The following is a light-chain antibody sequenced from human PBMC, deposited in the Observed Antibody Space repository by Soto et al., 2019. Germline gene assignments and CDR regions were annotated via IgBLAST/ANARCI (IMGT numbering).Light chain of an antibody. V-gene: IGKV1-5*01. J-gene: IGKJ2*01. CDR2: DAS. CDR1: KSISSW. Sequence: DIQMTQSPSTLSASVGDRVTITCRASKSISSWLSWYQQKPGKAPKLLIYDASSLESGVPSRFSGSGSGTEFTLTISSLQPDEFATYYCQQYNSYPYTFGQGTKLEIK. CDR3: QQYNSYPYT.